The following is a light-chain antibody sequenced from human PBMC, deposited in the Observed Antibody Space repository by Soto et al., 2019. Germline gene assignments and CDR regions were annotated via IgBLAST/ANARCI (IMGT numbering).Light chain of an antibody. CDR2: GAS. V-gene: IGKV3-15*01. J-gene: IGKJ2*01. CDR1: QSVSSN. CDR3: LQYNNWPYT. Sequence: EIVMTQSPATLSVSPGERATLSCRASQSVSSNLAWYQQKPGQAPRLLIYGASTRATGIPARFSGSVSGTEFTLTISRLKSEDVAVYYCLQYNNWPYTFGQGTKLEIK.